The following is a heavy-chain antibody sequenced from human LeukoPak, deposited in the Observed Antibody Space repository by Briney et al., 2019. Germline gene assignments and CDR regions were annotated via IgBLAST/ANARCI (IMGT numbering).Heavy chain of an antibody. CDR1: GYTFTSYD. J-gene: IGHJ4*02. CDR3: ARGPDYDFWSGQGVY. Sequence: ASVKVSCKASGYTFTSYDINWVRQATGQGLEWMGWMNPNSGNTGYAQKFQGRVTMTRSTSISTAYMELTSLRSEDTAVYYCARGPDYDFWSGQGVYWGQGTLVTVSS. V-gene: IGHV1-8*01. D-gene: IGHD3-3*01. CDR2: MNPNSGNT.